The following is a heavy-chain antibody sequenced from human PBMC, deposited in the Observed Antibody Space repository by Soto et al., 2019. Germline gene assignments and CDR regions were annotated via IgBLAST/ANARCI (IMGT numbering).Heavy chain of an antibody. J-gene: IGHJ5*02. V-gene: IGHV1-69*06. CDR2: IIPIFGTA. CDR3: ARGYCSRTSCLNWFDP. CDR1: GGTFSSYA. D-gene: IGHD2-2*01. Sequence: SVKVSCKASGGTFSSYAISWVRQAPGQGLEWMGGIIPIFGTANYAQKFQGRVTITADKSTSTAYMELSSLRSEDTAVYYCARGYCSRTSCLNWFDPWGKGTLGTVSS.